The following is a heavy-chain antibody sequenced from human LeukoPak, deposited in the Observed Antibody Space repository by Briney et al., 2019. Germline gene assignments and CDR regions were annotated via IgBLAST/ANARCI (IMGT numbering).Heavy chain of an antibody. CDR2: ISGSGGST. V-gene: IGHV3-23*01. Sequence: PGGSLRLSCAASGFTFSSYAMSWVRRAPGKGLEWVSAISGSGGSTYYADSVKGRFTISRDNSKNTLYLQMNSLRAEDTAVYYCAKDLGSSSSEGYWGQGTLVTVSS. D-gene: IGHD6-6*01. CDR1: GFTFSSYA. CDR3: AKDLGSSSSEGY. J-gene: IGHJ4*02.